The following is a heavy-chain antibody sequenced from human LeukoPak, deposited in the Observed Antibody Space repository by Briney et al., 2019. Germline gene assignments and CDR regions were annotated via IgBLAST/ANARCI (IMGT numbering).Heavy chain of an antibody. D-gene: IGHD2-21*02. CDR3: ARVPSYCGGDCYPYYYYGMDV. V-gene: IGHV1-69*13. CDR1: GGTFSSYA. J-gene: IGHJ6*02. Sequence: ASVKVSCTASGGTFSSYAISWVRQAPGQGLEWMGGIIPIFGTANYAQKFQGRVTITADESTSTAYMELSSLRSEDTAVYYCARVPSYCGGDCYPYYYYGMDVWGQGTTVTVSS. CDR2: IIPIFGTA.